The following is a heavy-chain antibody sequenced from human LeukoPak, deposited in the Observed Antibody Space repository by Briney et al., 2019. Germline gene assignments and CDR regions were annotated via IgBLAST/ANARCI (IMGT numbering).Heavy chain of an antibody. Sequence: ASVKVSFKASGYSFTGYFIHWVRQAPGQGPEWMGWINPNGGDTNYAQNFQGRVIMTRDTSISTAYMDLSMLRSDDTAFYHCARELPPDSSGYSQDALDIWGQGTTVTVSS. V-gene: IGHV1-2*02. D-gene: IGHD3-22*01. CDR3: ARELPPDSSGYSQDALDI. J-gene: IGHJ3*02. CDR2: INPNGGDT. CDR1: GYSFTGYF.